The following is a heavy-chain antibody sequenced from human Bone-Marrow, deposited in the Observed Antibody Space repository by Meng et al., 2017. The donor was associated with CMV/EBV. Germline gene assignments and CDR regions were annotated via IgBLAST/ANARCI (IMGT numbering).Heavy chain of an antibody. D-gene: IGHD3-16*01. Sequence: SETLSLTCTVSGGSISSYYWSWIRQPPGKGLEWIGYIYYSGSTNYNPSLKSRVTISVDTSKNQFSLKLSSVTAADTAVYYCARARFGFKHYYGMDVWGQRTT. V-gene: IGHV4-59*01. J-gene: IGHJ6*02. CDR2: IYYSGST. CDR1: GGSISSYY. CDR3: ARARFGFKHYYGMDV.